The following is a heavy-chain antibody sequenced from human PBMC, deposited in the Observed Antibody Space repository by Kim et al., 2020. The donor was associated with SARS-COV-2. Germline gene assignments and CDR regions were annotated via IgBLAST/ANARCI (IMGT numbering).Heavy chain of an antibody. J-gene: IGHJ6*02. D-gene: IGHD3-10*01. Sequence: ASVKVSCKASGYTFTSYGISWVRQAPGQGLEWMGWISAYNGNTNYAQKLQGRVTMTTDTSTSTAYMELRSLRSDDTAVYYCARSLYGSGSSPDDYYYYYGMDVWGQGTTVTVSS. CDR1: GYTFTSYG. CDR3: ARSLYGSGSSPDDYYYYYGMDV. V-gene: IGHV1-18*04. CDR2: ISAYNGNT.